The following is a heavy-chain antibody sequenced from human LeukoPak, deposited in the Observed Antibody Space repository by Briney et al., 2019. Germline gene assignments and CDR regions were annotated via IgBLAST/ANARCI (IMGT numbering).Heavy chain of an antibody. V-gene: IGHV4-59*01. CDR3: AREGGSYYHWFDP. CDR1: GGSISSSY. D-gene: IGHD1-26*01. J-gene: IGHJ5*02. Sequence: SETLSLTCTVSGGSISSSYWSWIRQPPGKGLEWIGNIFYSGSTNYNPSLKSRVTISLDTSKNQFSLKLTSVSAADTAVYYCAREGGSYYHWFDPWGQGTLVTVSS. CDR2: IFYSGST.